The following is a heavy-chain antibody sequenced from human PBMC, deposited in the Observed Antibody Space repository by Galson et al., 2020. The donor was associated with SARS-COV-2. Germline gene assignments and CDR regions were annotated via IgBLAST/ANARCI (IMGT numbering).Heavy chain of an antibody. D-gene: IGHD3-10*01. V-gene: IGHV4-39*01. J-gene: IGHJ4*02. CDR2: INYSGST. CDR1: GCSISSSSYY. Sequence: SETLSLTVTVPGCSISSSSYYWGWIRQPPGKGREWIGSINYSGSTYYNPSLKSRFTISVDTSKNQFSLKLSSVTAADTAVYYCARQGITRLLWFGEFPGGFDYWGQGTLVTVSS. CDR3: ARQGITRLLWFGEFPGGFDY.